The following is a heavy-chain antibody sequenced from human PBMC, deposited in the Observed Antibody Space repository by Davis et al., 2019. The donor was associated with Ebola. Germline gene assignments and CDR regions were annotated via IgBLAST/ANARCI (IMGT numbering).Heavy chain of an antibody. V-gene: IGHV1-3*01. D-gene: IGHD4-23*01. CDR3: AREVRGSYYYYGMDV. Sequence: ASVKVSCKASGYTFTSYAMHWVRQAPGQRLEWMGWINAGNGNTKYSQKFQGRVTMTRDTSTSTVYMELSSLRSEDTAVYYCAREVRGSYYYYGMDVWGQGTTVTVSS. CDR2: INAGNGNT. J-gene: IGHJ6*02. CDR1: GYTFTSYA.